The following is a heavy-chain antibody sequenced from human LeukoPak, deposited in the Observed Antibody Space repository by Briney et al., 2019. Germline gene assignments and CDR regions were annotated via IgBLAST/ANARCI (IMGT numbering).Heavy chain of an antibody. J-gene: IGHJ4*02. D-gene: IGHD6-13*01. CDR2: IYTSGST. V-gene: IGHV4-4*09. Sequence: PSETLSLTCTVSGGSISSYYWSWIRQPPGKGLEWIGYIYTSGSTNYNPSLKSRVTISVDTSKNQFSLKLSSVTAADTAVYYCARKQQLDNWGQGTLVTVSS. CDR1: GGSISSYY. CDR3: ARKQQLDN.